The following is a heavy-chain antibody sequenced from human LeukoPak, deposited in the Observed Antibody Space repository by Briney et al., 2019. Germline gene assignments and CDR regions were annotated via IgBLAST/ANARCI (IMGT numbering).Heavy chain of an antibody. J-gene: IGHJ4*02. V-gene: IGHV4-59*01. Sequence: TSETLSLTCTVSDGSISSYYWNWIRQPPGKGLEWIGYIYYSGSTNYNPSLKSRVTISVDTSKNQFSLKLSSVTAADTAVYYCARGADSSGYYSIFYFDYWGQGTLVTVSS. CDR3: ARGADSSGYYSIFYFDY. CDR2: IYYSGST. D-gene: IGHD3-22*01. CDR1: DGSISSYY.